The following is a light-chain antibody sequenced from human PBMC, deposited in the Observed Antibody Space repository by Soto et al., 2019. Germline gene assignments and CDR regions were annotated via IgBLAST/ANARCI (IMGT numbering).Light chain of an antibody. CDR1: QSVGSKY. J-gene: IGKJ3*01. V-gene: IGKV3-20*01. Sequence: EAVLTQSPGTLSLSPGERATLSCRASQSVGSKYLAWYQQKPGQAPRLLIYDAFSRATDIPDRFSGSGSGTDFTLTISRLESEDFAVYYCQYYGASPFTFGPGTKVDFK. CDR3: QYYGASPFT. CDR2: DAF.